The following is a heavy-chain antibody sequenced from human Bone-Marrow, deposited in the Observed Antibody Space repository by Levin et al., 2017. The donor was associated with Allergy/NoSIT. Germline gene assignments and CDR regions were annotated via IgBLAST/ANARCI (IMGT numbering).Heavy chain of an antibody. CDR2: IYYNGKT. J-gene: IGHJ4*02. CDR1: GGSVSSASHY. V-gene: IGHV4-61*01. CDR3: ARGYKYSWYYFDY. D-gene: IGHD1-1*01. Sequence: SQTLSLTCTVSGGSVSSASHYWSWVRQSPGKGLEWIAYIYYNGKTEYNPSLESRVSISADTSRNQVSLKLRSVTAADTAMYYCARGYKYSWYYFDYWGQGALVTVSS.